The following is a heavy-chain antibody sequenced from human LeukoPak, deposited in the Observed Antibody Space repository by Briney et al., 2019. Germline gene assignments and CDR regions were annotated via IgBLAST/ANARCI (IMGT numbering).Heavy chain of an antibody. CDR3: ARDSSRGITMIVD. D-gene: IGHD3-22*01. Sequence: PGGSLRLSCAASGFTFSRYWMSWVRQAPGKGLEWVANIKQDGSEKYYVDSVKGRFTISRDNAKNSLYLQMNSLRAEDTAFYHCARDSSRGITMIVDWGQGTLVTVSS. CDR2: IKQDGSEK. V-gene: IGHV3-7*03. CDR1: GFTFSRYW. J-gene: IGHJ4*02.